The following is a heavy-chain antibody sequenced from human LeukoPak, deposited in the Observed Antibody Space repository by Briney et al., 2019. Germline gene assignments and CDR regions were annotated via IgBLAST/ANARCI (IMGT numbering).Heavy chain of an antibody. CDR2: INAGNGNT. V-gene: IGHV1-3*01. J-gene: IGHJ4*02. CDR3: ARDQESSSWELPLHY. Sequence: ASVKVSCKASGYTFTSYAMHWVRQAPGQRLEWMGWINAGNGNTKYSQKFQGRVTITRDTSASTAYMELSSLRSEDTAVYYCARDQESSSWELPLHYWGQGTLVTVSS. CDR1: GYTFTSYA. D-gene: IGHD1-26*01.